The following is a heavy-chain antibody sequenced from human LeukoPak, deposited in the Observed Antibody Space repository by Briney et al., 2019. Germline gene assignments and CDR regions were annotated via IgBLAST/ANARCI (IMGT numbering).Heavy chain of an antibody. CDR3: VSGRRCYRIEFDT. CDR2: IYQSRTT. D-gene: IGHD3-16*02. J-gene: IGHJ4*02. CDR1: Y. Sequence: YGGWIRQAPGKGLERNGRIYQSRTTYYNPSLKSRETISIDTSKNHFSLRLTSVTDADTAVYYCVSGRRCYRIEFDTWCQGTVVTVSS. V-gene: IGHV4-38-2*01.